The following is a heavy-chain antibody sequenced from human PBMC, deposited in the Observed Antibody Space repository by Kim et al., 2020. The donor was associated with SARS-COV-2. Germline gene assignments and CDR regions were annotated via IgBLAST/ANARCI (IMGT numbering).Heavy chain of an antibody. CDR1: GFTFSDYY. CDR3: ARIERRSSGGIPFY. CDR2: ISSSSSYT. J-gene: IGHJ4*02. V-gene: IGHV3-11*03. Sequence: GGSLRLSCAASGFTFSDYYMSWIRQAPGKGLEWVSYISSSSSYTNYADSVKGRFTISRDNAKNSLYLQMNSLRAEDTAVYYCARIERRSSGGIPFYWGQGTLVTVSS. D-gene: IGHD2-15*01.